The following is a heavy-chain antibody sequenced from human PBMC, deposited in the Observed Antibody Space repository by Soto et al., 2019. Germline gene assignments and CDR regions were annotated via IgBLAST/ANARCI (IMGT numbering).Heavy chain of an antibody. CDR2: FDPEDGET. V-gene: IGHV1-24*01. CDR3: ATVKIVGANPPYYYGMDV. D-gene: IGHD1-26*01. CDR1: GYTLTELS. J-gene: IGHJ6*02. Sequence: QVQLVQSGAEVKKPGASVKVSCKVSGYTLTELSMHWVRQAPGKGLEWMGGFDPEDGETIYAQKFQGRVTMTEDTSTDTAYMELSSLRSEDTAVYYCATVKIVGANPPYYYGMDVWGQGTTVTVSS.